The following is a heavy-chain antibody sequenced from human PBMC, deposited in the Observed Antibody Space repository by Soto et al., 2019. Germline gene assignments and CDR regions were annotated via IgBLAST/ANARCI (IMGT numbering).Heavy chain of an antibody. J-gene: IGHJ2*01. CDR3: GRGEGVSSNWYFAL. CDR1: GGSISRNNW. CDR2: IHHTWRT. Sequence: QVQLQESGPGLLKPSGTLSLTCAVSGGSISRNNWWSWVRQPPGTALEWIGEIHHTWRTKHNPSLKGRVTTSVDKSTNQVSLKLGSVTAADTAVYYCGRGEGVSSNWYFALWGRGTLVTVSS. V-gene: IGHV4-4*02. D-gene: IGHD3-10*01.